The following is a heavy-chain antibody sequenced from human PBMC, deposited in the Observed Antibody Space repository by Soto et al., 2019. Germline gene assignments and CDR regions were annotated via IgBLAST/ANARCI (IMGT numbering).Heavy chain of an antibody. CDR3: ARKVLVSTSRADWWYFDL. V-gene: IGHV3-23*01. CDR1: GFTFINYA. CDR2: ISGGGDRT. J-gene: IGHJ2*01. Sequence: EVQLLESGGGLVQPGGSLRLSCVGSGFTFINYAMNWVRQTPGKGLEWVSTISGGGDRTFDAETVKGRFTISRDNSKNTVTLQMNSLRADDTAVYYCARKVLVSTSRADWWYFDLWGRGTLVTVSS. D-gene: IGHD2-2*01.